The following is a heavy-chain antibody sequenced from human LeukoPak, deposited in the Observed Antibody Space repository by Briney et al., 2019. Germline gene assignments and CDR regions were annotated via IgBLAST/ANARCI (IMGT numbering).Heavy chain of an antibody. D-gene: IGHD2/OR15-2a*01. V-gene: IGHV4-59*11. J-gene: IGHJ4*02. CDR1: GASISSHY. Sequence: SETLSLXCIVSGASISSHYWSWTRLPPGKRLEWIGYVHHDGTTNQNPSLKSRVAISIDTSRNQMSLKLYSMTAADTAMYFCARGSTRADDYWGQGILVTVS. CDR2: VHHDGTT. CDR3: ARGSTRADDY.